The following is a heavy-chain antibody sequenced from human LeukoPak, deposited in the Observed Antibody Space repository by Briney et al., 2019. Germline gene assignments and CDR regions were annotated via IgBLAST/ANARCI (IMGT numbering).Heavy chain of an antibody. Sequence: GGSLRLSCAASGFTFDNYVMAWFRQAPGKGLEWVSTISALFPNTYSADSVKGRFTISRDNSKSTLYLQMNSLRVEDTAVYYCAKVLYGAHDAFDIWGKGTMVTISS. CDR2: ISALFPNT. D-gene: IGHD4-17*01. V-gene: IGHV3-23*01. J-gene: IGHJ3*02. CDR3: AKVLYGAHDAFDI. CDR1: GFTFDNYV.